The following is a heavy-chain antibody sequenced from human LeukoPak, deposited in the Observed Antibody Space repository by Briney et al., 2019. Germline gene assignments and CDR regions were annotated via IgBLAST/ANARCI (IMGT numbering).Heavy chain of an antibody. CDR2: INPNSGGT. CDR3: ARGPSAGDQLLFDY. Sequence: ASVKVSCKASGYTFTGYYMHWVRQAPGQGLEWMGWINPNSGGTNYAQKFQGRVTMTRDTSISTAYMELSRLRSDDTAVYYCARGPSAGDQLLFDYWGQGTLLTVSS. V-gene: IGHV1-2*02. J-gene: IGHJ4*02. D-gene: IGHD2-2*01. CDR1: GYTFTGYY.